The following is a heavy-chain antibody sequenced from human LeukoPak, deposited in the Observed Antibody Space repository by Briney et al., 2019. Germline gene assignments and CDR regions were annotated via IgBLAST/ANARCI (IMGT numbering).Heavy chain of an antibody. V-gene: IGHV4-59*01. Sequence: SETLSLTCSVWGHSQHSCDLRWLRQPPGKGLEWIGYIYYSGSTNYHPSLKRRVTISLDTSNNQFSLTLSSLTAAAPAGYFCARCTIGYRRVSFYYWGQGTLVTVSS. CDR3: ARCTIGYRRVSFYY. CDR2: IYYSGST. D-gene: IGHD2-8*01. CDR1: GHSQHSCD. J-gene: IGHJ4*02.